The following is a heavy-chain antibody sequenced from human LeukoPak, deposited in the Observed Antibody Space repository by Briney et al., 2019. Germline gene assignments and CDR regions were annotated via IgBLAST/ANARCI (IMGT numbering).Heavy chain of an antibody. J-gene: IGHJ4*02. D-gene: IGHD2-2*01. CDR1: GLTFSSFW. CDR2: IKQDGSDK. CDR3: AKGLVAAGKVSDS. Sequence: GGSLRLSCAASGLTFSSFWVSWVRQAPGKGLEWVANIKQDGSDKYYVDSVKGRFTISRDNAQNSLYLQMNSLRAEDTAMYYCAKGLVAAGKVSDSWGQGTLVTVSS. V-gene: IGHV3-7*05.